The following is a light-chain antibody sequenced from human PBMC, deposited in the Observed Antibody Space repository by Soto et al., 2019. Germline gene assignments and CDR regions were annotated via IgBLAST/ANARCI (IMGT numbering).Light chain of an antibody. CDR3: CSYVGSSTWV. Sequence: QSVLTQPASVSGSPGQSITISCTGTSDDVGSYNLVSWYQQHPGKAPKVMIYEVDKRPSGVSDRFSGSESGNTASLTISGLQAEDEANYYCCSYVGSSTWVFGGGTKLTVL. CDR2: EVD. V-gene: IGLV2-23*02. J-gene: IGLJ3*02. CDR1: SDDVGSYNL.